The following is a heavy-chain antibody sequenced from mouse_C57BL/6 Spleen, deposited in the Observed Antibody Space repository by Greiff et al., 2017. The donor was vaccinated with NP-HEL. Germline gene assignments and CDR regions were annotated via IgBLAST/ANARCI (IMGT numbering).Heavy chain of an antibody. D-gene: IGHD2-14*01. Sequence: QVQLQQPGAELVMPGASVKLSCKASGYTFTSYWMHWVKQRPGQGLEWIGEIDPSDSYTNYNQKFKGKSTLTVDKSSSTAYMQLSSLTSEDSAVYYCARERGNCFDYWGQGTTLTVSS. CDR3: ARERGNCFDY. CDR1: GYTFTSYW. V-gene: IGHV1-69*01. J-gene: IGHJ2*01. CDR2: IDPSDSYT.